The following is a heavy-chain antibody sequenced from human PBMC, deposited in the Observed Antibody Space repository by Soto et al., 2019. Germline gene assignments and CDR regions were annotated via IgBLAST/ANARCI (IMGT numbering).Heavy chain of an antibody. CDR2: IYYSGLT. CDR1: GDSIINSGYY. V-gene: IGHV4-31*01. J-gene: IGHJ4*02. Sequence: QVQLQESGPGLVKPSQTLSLTCTVSGDSIINSGYYWTWIRQHPGKGLEWIGYIYYSGLTYHNPSLKSPVTISVDTSKNQFSLRLTSVTAADTAVYFCARDGGYYSSASLDYWGQGKLVTVSA. CDR3: ARDGGYYSSASLDY. D-gene: IGHD6-19*01.